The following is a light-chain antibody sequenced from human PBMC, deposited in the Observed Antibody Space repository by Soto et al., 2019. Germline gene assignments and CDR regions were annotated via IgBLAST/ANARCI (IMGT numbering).Light chain of an antibody. V-gene: IGKV3-20*01. J-gene: IGKJ1*01. CDR3: QQYGGSPRT. Sequence: VLTQSPGTLSLSPGERATLSCRASQSVSSSYVAWYQQKRGQAPRLLMYGASSRATGIPDRFSGSGSGTDFTLTISRLEPEDFAVYYCQQYGGSPRTFGQGTKVDI. CDR1: QSVSSSY. CDR2: GAS.